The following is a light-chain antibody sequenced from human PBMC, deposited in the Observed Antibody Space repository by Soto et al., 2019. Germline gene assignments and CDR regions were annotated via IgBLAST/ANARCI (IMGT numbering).Light chain of an antibody. CDR1: QSVNSNS. CDR3: QQYDTSPQVMYT. Sequence: EILLTQSPATLSLSPGERATLSCRASQSVNSNSLAWYQQKPGQAPRLLIYGASSRATGISDRFSGSGSGADFTLTISGLEPEDFAVYYCQQYDTSPQVMYTFGQGTKLEIK. V-gene: IGKV3-20*01. J-gene: IGKJ2*01. CDR2: GAS.